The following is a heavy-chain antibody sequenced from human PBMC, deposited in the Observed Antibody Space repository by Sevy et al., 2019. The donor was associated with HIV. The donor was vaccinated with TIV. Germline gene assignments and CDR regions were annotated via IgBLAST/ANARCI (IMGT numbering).Heavy chain of an antibody. J-gene: IGHJ3*02. V-gene: IGHV3-33*01. D-gene: IGHD3-22*01. Sequence: GGSLRLSCAASGFTFSNYGMHWVRQAPGKGLEWVAVIWNDGSNKYYADSVKGRFTISRDNAKNSLYLQMNSLRAEDTAVYYCARDAALSNYYDSSGYPNAFDIWGQGTMVTVSS. CDR3: ARDAALSNYYDSSGYPNAFDI. CDR1: GFTFSNYG. CDR2: IWNDGSNK.